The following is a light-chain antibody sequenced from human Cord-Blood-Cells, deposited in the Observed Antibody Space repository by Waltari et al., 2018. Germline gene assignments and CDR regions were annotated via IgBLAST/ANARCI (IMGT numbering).Light chain of an antibody. CDR1: SSDVGGYNY. Sequence: QSALTQPASVSGSPGQSITISCTGTSSDVGGYNYVSWYQQHPGKAPNLMIYDFSNRPSGVSTRLSGSKSGNTASLTISGLQAEDEADDYCSSYTSSSFYVFGTGTKVTVL. J-gene: IGLJ1*01. CDR2: DFS. V-gene: IGLV2-14*03. CDR3: SSYTSSSFYV.